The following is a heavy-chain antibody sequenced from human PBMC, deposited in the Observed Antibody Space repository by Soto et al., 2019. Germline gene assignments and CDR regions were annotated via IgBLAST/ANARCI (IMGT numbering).Heavy chain of an antibody. Sequence: QVQLVESGGGVVQPGRSLRLSCAASGFIFSSYGMHWVRQAPGKGLEWVAATSYDGSAKYYADSVKGRFAISRDNSKNTLFLQMNSLRAEDTAVYYCAQDVVGAWGVEDYWGQGTRVTVSS. CDR1: GFIFSSYG. CDR3: AQDVVGAWGVEDY. V-gene: IGHV3-30*18. J-gene: IGHJ4*02. CDR2: TSYDGSAK. D-gene: IGHD2-15*01.